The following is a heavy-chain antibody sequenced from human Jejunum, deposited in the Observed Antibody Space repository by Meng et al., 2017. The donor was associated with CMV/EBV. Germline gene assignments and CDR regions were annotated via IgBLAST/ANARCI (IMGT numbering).Heavy chain of an antibody. CDR2: INTGNDNT. Sequence: SCKASGYIFTTFDIHWVRQVPGQRLEWMGSINTGNDNTKSSRRFQGRVTITRDTSASTAYMELSSLRSEDTAVYYCARSRGDGYNLDYWGQGTLAPSPQ. CDR3: ARSRGDGYNLDY. D-gene: IGHD5-24*01. CDR1: GYIFTTFD. V-gene: IGHV1-3*04. J-gene: IGHJ4*02.